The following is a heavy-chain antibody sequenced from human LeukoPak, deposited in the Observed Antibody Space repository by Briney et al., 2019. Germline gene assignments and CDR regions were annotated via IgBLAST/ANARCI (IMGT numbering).Heavy chain of an antibody. CDR3: ARGYCSGGSCYVNWFDP. V-gene: IGHV1-2*02. J-gene: IGHJ5*02. CDR2: SNPNSGGT. D-gene: IGHD2-15*01. Sequence: GASLTVSRTPSVYTLTHYYMHWVRQAPGQARAWMGWSNPNSGGTNYAHKFQGRVTMTRDTYISTAYMELSRLGSDDTAVYYCARGYCSGGSCYVNWFDPWGQGTLVTVSS. CDR1: VYTLTHYY.